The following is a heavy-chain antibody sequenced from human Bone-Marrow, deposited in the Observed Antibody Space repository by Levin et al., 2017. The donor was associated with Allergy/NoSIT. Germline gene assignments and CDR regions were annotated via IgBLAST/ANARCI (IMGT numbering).Heavy chain of an antibody. Sequence: AASVKVSCKASGGTFSSYTISWVRQAPGQGLEWMGRIIPILGIANYAQKFQGRVTITADKSTSTAYMELSSLRSEDTAVYYCARDLNGPEGGYSGYDRRVSAFDYWGQGTLVTVSS. CDR2: IIPILGIA. D-gene: IGHD5-12*01. CDR3: ARDLNGPEGGYSGYDRRVSAFDY. V-gene: IGHV1-69*04. J-gene: IGHJ4*02. CDR1: GGTFSSYT.